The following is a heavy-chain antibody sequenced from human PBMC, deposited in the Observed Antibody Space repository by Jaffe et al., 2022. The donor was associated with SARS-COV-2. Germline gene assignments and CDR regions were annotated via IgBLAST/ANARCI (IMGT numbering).Heavy chain of an antibody. J-gene: IGHJ4*02. D-gene: IGHD6-13*01. Sequence: EVQLVESGGSLVQSGGSLRLSCTASGFTFNSYWMYWVRQAPGKGLVWVSRVSSDGSSTSYADSVKGRFTISRDNAKHTLYLQMNSLRAEDTAVYYCARMTAAGLFDFWGQGTLVTVSS. CDR1: GFTFNSYW. CDR3: ARMTAAGLFDF. V-gene: IGHV3-74*01. CDR2: VSSDGSST.